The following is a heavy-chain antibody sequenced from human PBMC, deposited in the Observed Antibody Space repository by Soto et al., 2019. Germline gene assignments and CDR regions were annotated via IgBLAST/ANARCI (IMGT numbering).Heavy chain of an antibody. J-gene: IGHJ2*01. D-gene: IGHD6-13*01. CDR3: TRMRQLGWYFEL. CDR1: GFTFSRYA. CDR2: ISGSGGTT. Sequence: EVQLLESGGGLVQPGGSLKLSCAASGFTFSRYAMSWVRQAPGKGLDWVSTISGSGGTTYYADSVKVRFTISRDNSKNTLYLQTNSLRGEDTAVYYCTRMRQLGWYFELWGRGILVTGSS. V-gene: IGHV3-23*01.